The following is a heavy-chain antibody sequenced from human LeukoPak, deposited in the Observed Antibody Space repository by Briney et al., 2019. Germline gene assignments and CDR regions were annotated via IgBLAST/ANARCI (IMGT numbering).Heavy chain of an antibody. D-gene: IGHD3-22*01. V-gene: IGHV1-3*01. CDR1: GYTFTSYA. CDR2: INAGYGNT. J-gene: IGHJ5*02. CDR3: ARAQYYYDSSGYKRNWFDP. Sequence: GASVKASCKASGYTFTSYAMHWVRQAPGQRLEWMGWINAGYGNTKYSQKFQGRVTITRDTSASTAYMELSSLRSEDTAVYYCARAQYYYDSSGYKRNWFDPWGQGTLVTVSS.